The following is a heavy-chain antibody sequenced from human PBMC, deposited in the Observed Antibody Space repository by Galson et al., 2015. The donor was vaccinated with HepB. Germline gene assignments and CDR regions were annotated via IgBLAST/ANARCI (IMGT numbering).Heavy chain of an antibody. CDR3: ARDTRYLEWGGYMDV. D-gene: IGHD3-3*01. CDR1: GFTFSSYA. Sequence: SLRLSCAASGFTFSSYAMHWVRQAPGKGLEWVAVISYDGSKKYYADSVKGRFTISRDNSKDTLYLQMNSLRPEDTAVYYCARDTRYLEWGGYMDVWGKGTTVTVSS. J-gene: IGHJ6*03. V-gene: IGHV3-30-3*01. CDR2: ISYDGSKK.